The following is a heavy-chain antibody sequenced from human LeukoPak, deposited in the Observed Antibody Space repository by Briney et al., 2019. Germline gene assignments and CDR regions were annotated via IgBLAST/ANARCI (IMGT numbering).Heavy chain of an antibody. J-gene: IGHJ4*02. CDR3: TRYNNDHFDY. CDR1: GFTFGGYG. CDR2: IAYDGSRA. V-gene: IGHV3-33*01. D-gene: IGHD1-14*01. Sequence: GGSLKLSCAGSGFTFGGYGMHWFRQTPGKGLEWVAVIAYDGSRAFYADSVKGRFTISRDNSKNTMSVQMDDLRAEDTAVYYCTRYNNDHFDYWGQGTLVTVSS.